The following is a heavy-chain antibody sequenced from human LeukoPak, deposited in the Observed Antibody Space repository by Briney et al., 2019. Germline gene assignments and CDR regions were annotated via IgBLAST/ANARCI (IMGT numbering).Heavy chain of an antibody. V-gene: IGHV3-30*04. D-gene: IGHD4-17*01. J-gene: IGHJ4*02. Sequence: PGGSLRLSCAASGFTFSSYAMHWVRQAPGKGLKWVAVISYDGSNKYYADSVKGRFTISRDNSKNTLYLQMNCLRAEDTAVYYCARERDYGDLDYWGQGTLVTVSS. CDR1: GFTFSSYA. CDR3: ARERDYGDLDY. CDR2: ISYDGSNK.